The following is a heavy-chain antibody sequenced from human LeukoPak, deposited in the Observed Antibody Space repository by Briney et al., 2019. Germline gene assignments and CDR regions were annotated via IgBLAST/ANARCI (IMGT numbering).Heavy chain of an antibody. CDR3: ARGYCGGDCYGD. J-gene: IGHJ1*01. V-gene: IGHV3-21*01. CDR1: GFSFSNYA. D-gene: IGHD2-21*02. CDR2: IDGSSSHI. Sequence: GGSLRLSCAASGFSFSNYAMNWVRQAPGKGLEWVSSIDGSSSHIYYADSVKGRFTISRDNTKSSLYLQMDSLRAEDMAVYYCARGYCGGDCYGDWGQGTLVTVSS.